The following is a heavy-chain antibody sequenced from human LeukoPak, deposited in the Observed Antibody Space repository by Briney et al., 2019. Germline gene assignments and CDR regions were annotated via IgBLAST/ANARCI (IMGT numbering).Heavy chain of an antibody. CDR2: INSDGSST. CDR1: GFTFSGYW. J-gene: IGHJ4*02. V-gene: IGHV3-74*01. D-gene: IGHD2-2*02. Sequence: PGGSLRLSCAASGFTFSGYWMNWVRQAPGKGLVWVSRINSDGSSTSYADSVKGRFTISRDNSKNTLYLQMNSLRAEDTAVYYCAKDGDIVVVPAAIPLDYWGQGTLVTVSS. CDR3: AKDGDIVVVPAAIPLDY.